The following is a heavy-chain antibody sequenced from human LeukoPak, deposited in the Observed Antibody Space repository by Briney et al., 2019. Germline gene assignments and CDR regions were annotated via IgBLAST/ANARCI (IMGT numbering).Heavy chain of an antibody. J-gene: IGHJ4*02. D-gene: IGHD1-26*01. CDR3: AREKPHEWELYFDY. Sequence: GGSLRLSCAASGFTFSSYAMSWVRQAPGKGLEWVSAISGSGGSTYYADSVKGRFTISRDNAKNSLYLQMNSLRDEDTAVYYCAREKPHEWELYFDYWGQGTLVTVSS. CDR2: ISGSGGST. CDR1: GFTFSSYA. V-gene: IGHV3-23*01.